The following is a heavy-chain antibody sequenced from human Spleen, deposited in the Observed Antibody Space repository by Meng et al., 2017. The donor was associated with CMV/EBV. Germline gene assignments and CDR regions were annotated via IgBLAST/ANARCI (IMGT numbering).Heavy chain of an antibody. CDR3: AKDKTVAAAGTYWFDP. CDR1: GFTFSTYA. Sequence: GGSLRLSCAASGFTFSTYAIRQAPGKGLEWVSAISGSGGSTYYADSVKGRFTISRDNSKNTLYLQMNSLRAEDTAVYYCAKDKTVAAAGTYWFDPWGQGTLVTVSS. V-gene: IGHV3-23*01. CDR2: ISGSGGST. J-gene: IGHJ5*02. D-gene: IGHD6-13*01.